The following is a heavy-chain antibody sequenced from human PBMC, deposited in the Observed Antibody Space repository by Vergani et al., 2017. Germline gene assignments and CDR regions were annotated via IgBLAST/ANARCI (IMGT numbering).Heavy chain of an antibody. J-gene: IGHJ3*02. D-gene: IGHD1-26*01. V-gene: IGHV3-21*01. Sequence: EVQLVESGGGLVKPGGSLRLSCAASGFTFGSYNMNWVRQAPGKGLEWVSSISSSSSYIYYADSVKGRFTISRDNAKNSLFLQMNSLRAEDTAVDYCATPTIRPTYEAFDIWGQGTMVTVSS. CDR1: GFTFGSYN. CDR2: ISSSSSYI. CDR3: ATPTIRPTYEAFDI.